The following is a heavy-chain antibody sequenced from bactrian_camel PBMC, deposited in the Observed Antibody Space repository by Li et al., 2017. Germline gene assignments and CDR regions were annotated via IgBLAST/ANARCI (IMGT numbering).Heavy chain of an antibody. CDR1: GFTFANSD. CDR2: LDSDGIA. D-gene: IGHD4*01. CDR3: GAEGFIGSMCVATMNPDEYTY. V-gene: IGHV3S53*01. J-gene: IGHJ4*01. Sequence: HVQLVESGGGSVQAGGSLRLSCTSSGFTFANSDLGWYRQAPGKQREWVAGLDSDGIASYADSVKGRFTISQDNAKNTLHLEMVSLTPEDTAMCYCGAEGFIGSMCVATMNPDEYTYWGQGTQVTVS.